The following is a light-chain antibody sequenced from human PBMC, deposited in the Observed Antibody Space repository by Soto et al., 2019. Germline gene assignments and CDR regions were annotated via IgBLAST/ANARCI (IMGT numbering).Light chain of an antibody. CDR2: AAS. Sequence: DIQMTQSPSTLSASVGDRVTITCRASQDIGSHLAWYQQKPEKAPKVLIYAASSLQSGVPSRFSGSGSGTDFTLTISDMQPDDFATYYCQQYYSYPWTFGQGTKVDIK. CDR3: QQYYSYPWT. J-gene: IGKJ1*01. V-gene: IGKV1D-16*01. CDR1: QDIGSH.